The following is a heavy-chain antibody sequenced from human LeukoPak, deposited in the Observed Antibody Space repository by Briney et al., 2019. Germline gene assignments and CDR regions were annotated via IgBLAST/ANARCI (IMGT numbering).Heavy chain of an antibody. CDR3: ARSRAGSYDY. D-gene: IGHD1-26*01. Sequence: TSETLSLTCTVSGYSISSGYYWGWIRQPPGKGLEWIGSIYHSGSTYYNPSLKSRVTISVDTSKNQFSLKLSSVPAADTAVYYCARSRAGSYDYWGQGTLVTVSS. CDR2: IYHSGST. CDR1: GYSISSGYY. J-gene: IGHJ4*02. V-gene: IGHV4-38-2*02.